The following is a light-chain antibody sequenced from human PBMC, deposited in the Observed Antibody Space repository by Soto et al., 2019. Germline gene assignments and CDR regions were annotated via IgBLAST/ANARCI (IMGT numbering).Light chain of an antibody. J-gene: IGKJ1*01. CDR3: QQYNQWPRGT. CDR2: AAS. Sequence: EIVMTQSPATLSVSPGERATLSCRASQNVRSNLAWYQQIPGQAPRLLIYAASTRATGIPARFSGSGSGTEFTLTISSLQSEDFTLYYCQQYNQWPRGTFGQGTKVEV. CDR1: QNVRSN. V-gene: IGKV3-15*01.